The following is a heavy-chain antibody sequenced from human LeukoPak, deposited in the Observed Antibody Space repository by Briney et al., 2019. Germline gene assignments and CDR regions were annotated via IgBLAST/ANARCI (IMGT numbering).Heavy chain of an antibody. V-gene: IGHV4-30-2*01. Sequence: SQTLSLTCTVSGGSISSGGYYWSWIRQPPGKGLEWIGYIYHSGSTYYNPSLKSRVTISVDRSKNQFSLKLSSVTAADTAVYYCARACGGDCEHFDYWGQGTLVTVSS. CDR3: ARACGGDCEHFDY. CDR2: IYHSGST. J-gene: IGHJ4*02. CDR1: GGSISSGGYY. D-gene: IGHD2-21*01.